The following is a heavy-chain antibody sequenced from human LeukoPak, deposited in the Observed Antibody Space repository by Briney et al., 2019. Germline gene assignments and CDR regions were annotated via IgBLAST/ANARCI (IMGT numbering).Heavy chain of an antibody. J-gene: IGHJ4*02. CDR3: TPVMVEDRGF. Sequence: PGGSLRLSCAASGFIFNKAWMNWVRQAPGKGPEWVGRIKSKNDGGTTDYGSPVKGRFTISRDDSKNTLYLQMNSLITDDTAIYYCTPVMVEDRGFRGQGTLVTVSS. CDR2: IKSKNDGGTT. D-gene: IGHD2/OR15-2a*01. CDR1: GFIFNKAW. V-gene: IGHV3-15*01.